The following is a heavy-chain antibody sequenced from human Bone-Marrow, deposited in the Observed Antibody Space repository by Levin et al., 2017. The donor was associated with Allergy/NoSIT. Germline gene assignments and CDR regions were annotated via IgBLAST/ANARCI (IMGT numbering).Heavy chain of an antibody. CDR1: GYTFTSYA. CDR2: INTNTGNP. CDR3: ARAHKETTPTYYDFWSGYYFDY. Sequence: GASVKVSCKASGYTFTSYAMNWVRQAPGQGLEWMGWINTNTGNPTYAQGFTGRFVFSLDTSVSTAYLQISSLKAEDTAVYYCARAHKETTPTYYDFWSGYYFDYWGQGTLVTVSS. D-gene: IGHD3-3*01. V-gene: IGHV7-4-1*02. J-gene: IGHJ4*02.